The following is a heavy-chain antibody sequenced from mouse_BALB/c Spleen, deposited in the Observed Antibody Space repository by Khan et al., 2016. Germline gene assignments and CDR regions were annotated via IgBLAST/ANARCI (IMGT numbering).Heavy chain of an antibody. CDR3: ARYDGYYFDY. CDR2: ISYSGGT. CDR1: GDSITSGY. D-gene: IGHD2-3*01. Sequence: EVQLQESGPSLVKPSQTLSLTCSVTGDSITSGYWNWIRKFPGNKLEYMGYISYSGGTYYNPSLKSRLSITRDQPKNQYFLQLNSVTTEDTTTDYCARYDGYYFDYGGQGTTLTVSS. V-gene: IGHV3-8*02. J-gene: IGHJ2*01.